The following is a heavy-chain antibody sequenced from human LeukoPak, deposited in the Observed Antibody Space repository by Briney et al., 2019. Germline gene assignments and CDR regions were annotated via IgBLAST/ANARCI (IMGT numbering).Heavy chain of an antibody. Sequence: GGSLRLSCAASGFTFSSYAMSWVRQAPGKGLEWVSAISGSGGSTYYADSVKGRFTISRDNSKNTLYLQMNSLRAEDTAVYYCARSRRSGDYGVVDYWGQGTLVTVSS. CDR3: ARSRRSGDYGVVDY. D-gene: IGHD4-17*01. V-gene: IGHV3-23*01. J-gene: IGHJ4*02. CDR2: ISGSGGST. CDR1: GFTFSSYA.